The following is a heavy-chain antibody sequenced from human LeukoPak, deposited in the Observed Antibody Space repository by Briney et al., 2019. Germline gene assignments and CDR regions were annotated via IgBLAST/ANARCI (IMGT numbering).Heavy chain of an antibody. Sequence: PSETLSLTCTVSGGSISSSSYYWGWIRQPPGKGLEWIGSIYYSGSTYYNPSLKSRVTISVDTSKNQFSLKLSSVTAADTAVYYCARDPWSGGSYVGGDFDYWGQGTLVTVSS. CDR2: IYYSGST. CDR3: ARDPWSGGSYVGGDFDY. D-gene: IGHD1-26*01. J-gene: IGHJ4*02. V-gene: IGHV4-39*07. CDR1: GGSISSSSYY.